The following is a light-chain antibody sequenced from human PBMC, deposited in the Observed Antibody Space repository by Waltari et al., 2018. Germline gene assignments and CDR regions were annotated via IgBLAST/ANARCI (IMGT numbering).Light chain of an antibody. Sequence: QSVLTQPPSMSEAPRQRVTISCSGSTYNIGKNPVSWSQQLPGKAPKFLIYYNDLKPSWVSARFSGSKSGTSASLTISELQSEDEADYFCASWDDSLNGPVFGGGTKVTVL. CDR2: YND. CDR1: TYNIGKNP. V-gene: IGLV1-36*01. CDR3: ASWDDSLNGPV. J-gene: IGLJ3*02.